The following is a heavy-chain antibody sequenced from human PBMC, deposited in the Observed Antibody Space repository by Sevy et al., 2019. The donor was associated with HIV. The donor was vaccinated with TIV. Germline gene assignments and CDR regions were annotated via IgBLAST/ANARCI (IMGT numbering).Heavy chain of an antibody. J-gene: IGHJ3*01. Sequence: GGSLRLSCAASGFPFSTHAMSWVRQAPGKGLEWVSAISASGCNTYYADSVKGRFTISRENSKNMVYVQMNSLRAEDTSVYDCAKHGYTSGWRDAFDVWGQGTMVTVSS. CDR3: AKHGYTSGWRDAFDV. V-gene: IGHV3-23*01. CDR1: GFPFSTHA. D-gene: IGHD6-19*01. CDR2: ISASGCNT.